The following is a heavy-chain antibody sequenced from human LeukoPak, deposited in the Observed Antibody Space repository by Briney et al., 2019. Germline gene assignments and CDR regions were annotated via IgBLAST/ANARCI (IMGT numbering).Heavy chain of an antibody. V-gene: IGHV3-23*01. Sequence: PGGSLRLSCAASGFTFSTYAMTWVRQAPAKGLEWVSGINSNGDEIYYADSVMGRFTISRHNSRNTLYLQMNSLRAEDTAVYYCARVDTVMAYYFDLWGQGTLVTVSS. CDR2: INSNGDEI. CDR3: ARVDTVMAYYFDL. J-gene: IGHJ4*02. CDR1: GFTFSTYA. D-gene: IGHD5-18*01.